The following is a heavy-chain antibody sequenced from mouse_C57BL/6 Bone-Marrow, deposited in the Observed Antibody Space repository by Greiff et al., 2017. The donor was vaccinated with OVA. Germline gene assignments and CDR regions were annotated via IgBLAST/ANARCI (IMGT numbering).Heavy chain of an antibody. J-gene: IGHJ3*01. V-gene: IGHV1-63*01. CDR3: AREGYYGSSSWFAY. D-gene: IGHD1-1*01. CDR2: IYPGGGYT. CDR1: GYTFTNYW. Sequence: QVQLQQSGAELVRPGPSVKMSCKASGYTFTNYWIGWAKQRPGHGLEWIGDIYPGGGYTNYNEKFKGKATLTADKSSSTAYMQFSSLTSEDSAIYYCAREGYYGSSSWFAYWGQGTLVTVSA.